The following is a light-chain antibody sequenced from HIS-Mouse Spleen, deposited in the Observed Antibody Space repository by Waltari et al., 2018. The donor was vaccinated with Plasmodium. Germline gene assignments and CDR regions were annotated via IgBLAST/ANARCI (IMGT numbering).Light chain of an antibody. J-gene: IGLJ3*02. Sequence: SVSPGERATLSFRASQSVSINLAWYQQRPGSAPTTVIYEDNPRPPGVPDRFSGSIDSSSNSASLTISGLKTEDEADYYCQSYDSSNHWVFGGGTKLTVL. CDR3: QSYDSSNHWV. CDR1: SQSVSINL. V-gene: IGLV6-57*02. CDR2: EDN.